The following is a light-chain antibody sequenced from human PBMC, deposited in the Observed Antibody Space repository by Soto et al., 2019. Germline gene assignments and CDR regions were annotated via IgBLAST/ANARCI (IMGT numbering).Light chain of an antibody. CDR3: SSYTTDSTDV. V-gene: IGLV2-14*03. CDR1: SSGIGFFNY. Sequence: QSALTQPASVSGSPGQSITISCTGTSSGIGFFNYVSWYQQHPGKAPKLMIYDVNNRPSRVSDRFSGSKSGNTASLTISGLQTEDEADYYCSSYTTDSTDVFGTGTKLTVL. CDR2: DVN. J-gene: IGLJ1*01.